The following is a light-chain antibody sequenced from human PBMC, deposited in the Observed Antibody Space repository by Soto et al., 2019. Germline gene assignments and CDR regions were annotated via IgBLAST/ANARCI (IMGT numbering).Light chain of an antibody. Sequence: EIVLTQSPVTLSLSPGERATLSCRASQSVSSSLAWYQQKPGQAPSLLIYDASTRATGIPARFSGSGSGTDFTLTISSLEPEDFAVYYCQQRSNWPSLTFGGGTKVEIK. CDR3: QQRSNWPSLT. V-gene: IGKV3-11*01. J-gene: IGKJ4*01. CDR2: DAS. CDR1: QSVSSS.